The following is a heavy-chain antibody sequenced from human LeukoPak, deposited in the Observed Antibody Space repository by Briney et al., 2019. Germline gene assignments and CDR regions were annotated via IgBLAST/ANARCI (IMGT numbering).Heavy chain of an antibody. V-gene: IGHV4-39*01. D-gene: IGHD2-8*01. J-gene: IGHJ4*02. CDR2: MYYSGST. Sequence: PSETLSLTCTVSGGSLTSSSYYWGWIRQPPGKGLEWIGSMYYSGSTYYNPSRKSRVAISADTSKNQFSLKLSSVTAADTAVYYCARHEWRSPFDYWGQGTLVTVYS. CDR3: ARHEWRSPFDY. CDR1: GGSLTSSSYY.